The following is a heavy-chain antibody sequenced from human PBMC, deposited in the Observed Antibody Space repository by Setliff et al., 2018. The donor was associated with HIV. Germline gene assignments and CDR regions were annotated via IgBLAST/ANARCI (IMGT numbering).Heavy chain of an antibody. D-gene: IGHD5-12*01. J-gene: IGHJ4*02. CDR3: ARQGDGYNLYHVYYFDY. CDR1: GGSISSDTYH. CDR2: TYSSGST. Sequence: TSETLSLTCTVSGGSISSDTYHYSWIRQPAGKGLEWIGQTYSSGSTKCNPSLKSRVTISVDTSKNQFSLKLSSVTAADTAVYYCARQGDGYNLYHVYYFDYWGQGTLVTVSS. V-gene: IGHV4-61*09.